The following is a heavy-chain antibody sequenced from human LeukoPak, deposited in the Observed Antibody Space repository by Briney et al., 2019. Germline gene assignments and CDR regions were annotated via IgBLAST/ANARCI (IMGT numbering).Heavy chain of an antibody. Sequence: SETLSLTCAVYGGSFSGYYWSWIRQPPGKGLEWIGYIYYSGATNYNPSLKSRVTISVDTSKNQFSLKLSSVTAADTAVYYCARAGGYDWGFDYWGQGTLVTVSS. V-gene: IGHV4-59*01. D-gene: IGHD5-12*01. CDR1: GGSFSGYY. CDR3: ARAGGYDWGFDY. CDR2: IYYSGAT. J-gene: IGHJ4*02.